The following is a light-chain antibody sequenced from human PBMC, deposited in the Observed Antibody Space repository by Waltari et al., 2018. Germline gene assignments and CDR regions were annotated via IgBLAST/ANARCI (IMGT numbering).Light chain of an antibody. V-gene: IGKV1-5*03. CDR3: QQYSNWGIFT. J-gene: IGKJ3*01. CDR1: QNVEDW. CDR2: KAS. Sequence: DIQMTQSPSILSASIGDRVIITCRASQNVEDWLAWFQQKPGKAPKLLISKASDLQSGVPSRFSGSRSGTEFTLTINCLQSDDFATYYCQQYSNWGIFTFGAGTKVDVK.